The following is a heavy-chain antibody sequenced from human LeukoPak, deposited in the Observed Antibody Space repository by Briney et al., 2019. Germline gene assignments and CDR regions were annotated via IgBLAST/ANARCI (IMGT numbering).Heavy chain of an antibody. CDR1: GFTFSTYG. Sequence: GGSLRLSCAASGFTFSTYGMHWVRQAPGKGLEWVAVISHDGSNKNYADSVKGRFTISRDNSKNTLYLQMNSLRAEDTAVYYCVKDGNYGYVYGSPTDYWGQGTLVTVSS. D-gene: IGHD5-18*01. V-gene: IGHV3-30*18. CDR3: VKDGNYGYVYGSPTDY. CDR2: ISHDGSNK. J-gene: IGHJ4*02.